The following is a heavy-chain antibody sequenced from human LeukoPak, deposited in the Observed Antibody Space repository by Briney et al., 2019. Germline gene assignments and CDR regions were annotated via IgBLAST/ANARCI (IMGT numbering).Heavy chain of an antibody. J-gene: IGHJ1*01. D-gene: IGHD3-22*01. CDR2: MNPNSGNT. Sequence: ASVKVSCKASGYTFTSYDINWVRQATGQGLEWMGWMNPNSGNTGYAQKFQGRVTMTRNTSISTAYMELNSLRAEDTAVYYCAGRTVTPYYHDSSGFHLQYWGQGTLVTVSS. CDR1: GYTFTSYD. CDR3: AGRTVTPYYHDSSGFHLQY. V-gene: IGHV1-8*01.